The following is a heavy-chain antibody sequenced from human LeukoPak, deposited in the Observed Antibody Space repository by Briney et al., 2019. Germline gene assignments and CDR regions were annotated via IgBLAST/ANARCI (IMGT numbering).Heavy chain of an antibody. Sequence: SVNVSCKASGGTFSSYAISWVRQAPGQGLEWMGGIIPIFGTANYAQKFQGRVTITADESTSTAYMELSSLRSEDTAVYYCASRHYDSSGYYYGFDYWGQGTLVIVSS. CDR2: IIPIFGTA. J-gene: IGHJ4*02. CDR1: GGTFSSYA. V-gene: IGHV1-69*01. CDR3: ASRHYDSSGYYYGFDY. D-gene: IGHD3-22*01.